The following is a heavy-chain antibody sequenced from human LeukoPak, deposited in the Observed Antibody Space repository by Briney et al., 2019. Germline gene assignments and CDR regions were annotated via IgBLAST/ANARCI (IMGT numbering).Heavy chain of an antibody. J-gene: IGHJ3*02. Sequence: ASVKVSCKASGYTFTSYYMHWGRQAPGQGLEWMGLINPNGGNTNYTQKFQGRVTMTRDTSTSTVYMELSSLRSEDTAVYYCARTSYLRSAFDIWGQGTMVTVSS. CDR2: INPNGGNT. CDR1: GYTFTSYY. V-gene: IGHV1-46*03. CDR3: ARTSYLRSAFDI.